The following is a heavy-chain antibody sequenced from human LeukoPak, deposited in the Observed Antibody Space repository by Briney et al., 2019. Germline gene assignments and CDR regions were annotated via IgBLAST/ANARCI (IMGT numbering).Heavy chain of an antibody. J-gene: IGHJ4*02. CDR1: GFTFSSYW. CDR3: ASHCSSTSCLDY. V-gene: IGHV3-74*01. Sequence: PGGSLRLSCAVSGFTFSSYWVHWVRQAPGKGLVWVSRINSDGSSTSYADSVKGRFTISRDNAKNTLYLQMNSLRVEDTAVYYCASHCSSTSCLDYWGQGTLVTVSS. D-gene: IGHD2-2*01. CDR2: INSDGSST.